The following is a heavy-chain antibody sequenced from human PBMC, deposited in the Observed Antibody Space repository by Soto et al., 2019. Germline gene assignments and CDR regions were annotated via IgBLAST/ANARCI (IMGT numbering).Heavy chain of an antibody. CDR3: AREDRDRETGLVPAAIDGMDV. CDR1: GHTFTSYG. CDR2: IIPIFGIA. Sequence: ASVKVSCKASGHTFTSYGITWVRQAPGHGLEWIGRIIPIFGIASYAQKFQGRVTITADESTSTAYMELSSLRSDDTAVYYCAREDRDRETGLVPAAIDGMDVWGQGTTVTVSS. V-gene: IGHV1-69*13. J-gene: IGHJ6*02. D-gene: IGHD2-2*01.